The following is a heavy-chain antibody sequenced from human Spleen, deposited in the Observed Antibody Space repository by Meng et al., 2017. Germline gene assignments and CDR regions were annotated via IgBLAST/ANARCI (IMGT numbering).Heavy chain of an antibody. CDR1: GGSFSYYY. J-gene: IGHJ4*02. CDR3: ARGPTTMAHDFDY. D-gene: IGHD4-11*01. Sequence: QAHVTQWGAALLKPSETLSLTCVVSGGSFSYYYWSWLRQPPGKGLEWIGEINHSGSTNYNPSLESRATISVDTSQNNLSLKLSSVTAADSAVYYCARGPTTMAHDFDYWGQGTLVTVSS. V-gene: IGHV4-34*01. CDR2: INHSGST.